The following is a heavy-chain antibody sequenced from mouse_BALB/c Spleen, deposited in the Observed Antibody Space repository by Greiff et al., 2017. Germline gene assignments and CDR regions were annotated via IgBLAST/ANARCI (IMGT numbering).Heavy chain of an antibody. CDR3: ARVDYSFDY. J-gene: IGHJ2*01. CDR2: ISSGGST. V-gene: IGHV5-6-5*01. CDR1: GFTFSSYA. Sequence: DVMLVESGGGLVKPGGSLKLSCAASGFTFSSYAMSWVRQTPEKRLEWVASISSGGSTYYPDSVKGRFTISRDNARNILYLQMSSLRSEDTAMYYCARVDYSFDYWGQGTTLTVSS.